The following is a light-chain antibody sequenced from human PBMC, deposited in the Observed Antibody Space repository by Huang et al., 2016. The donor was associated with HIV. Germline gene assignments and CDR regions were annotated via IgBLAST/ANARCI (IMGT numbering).Light chain of an antibody. J-gene: IGKJ4*01. CDR2: DAS. CDR3: QQRSGWPPT. CDR1: QSVGTY. V-gene: IGKV3-11*01. Sequence: DIVLTQSPDTLSLSPGARATLSCRASQSVGTYLTWYQHKPGQAPKLLMHDASNRAAGIPPRFSGSGSGTDFTLTINDLQSEDAVVYYCQQRSGWPPTFGGGTKV.